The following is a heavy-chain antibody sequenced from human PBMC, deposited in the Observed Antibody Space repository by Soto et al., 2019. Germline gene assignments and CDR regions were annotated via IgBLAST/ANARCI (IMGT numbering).Heavy chain of an antibody. J-gene: IGHJ4*02. CDR2: VSKNGDST. D-gene: IGHD1-26*01. V-gene: IGHV3-23*01. Sequence: PVRPLRIYCAASGFTFRSDVMSCVRQAPSKGLEWVSTVSKNGDSTYYAESVKGRFAISRDNSKNTLNLQMSNLRAEDTALYYCAREDGVVGATSAFDYWGQGTLLTDSS. CDR3: AREDGVVGATSAFDY. CDR1: GFTFRSDV.